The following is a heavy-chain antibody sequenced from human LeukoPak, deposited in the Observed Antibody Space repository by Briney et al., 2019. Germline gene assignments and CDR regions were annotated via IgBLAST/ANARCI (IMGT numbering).Heavy chain of an antibody. D-gene: IGHD3-10*01. CDR1: GGSFSGSFSDYY. V-gene: IGHV4-34*01. CDR2: IHHSGST. Sequence: SETLSLTCAVYGGSFSGSFSDYYWTCIRQTPGKGLEWIGEIHHSGSTNYNPSLKSRVTISVDTSKNQFSLKLNSLTAADTAVYYCATFRSGVGFEYWGQGTLATVSS. CDR3: ATFRSGVGFEY. J-gene: IGHJ4*02.